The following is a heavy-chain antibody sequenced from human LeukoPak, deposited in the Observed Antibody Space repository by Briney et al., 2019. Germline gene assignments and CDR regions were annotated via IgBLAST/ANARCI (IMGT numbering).Heavy chain of an antibody. D-gene: IGHD5-18*01. V-gene: IGHV1-24*01. Sequence: ASVKVSCKVSGYTLTELSMHWVRRAPGKGLEWMGGFDPEDGETIYAQKLQGRVTMTEDTSTDTAYMELSSLRSEDTAVYYCATARGYSYGFDYWGQGTLVTVSS. CDR2: FDPEDGET. CDR1: GYTLTELS. J-gene: IGHJ4*02. CDR3: ATARGYSYGFDY.